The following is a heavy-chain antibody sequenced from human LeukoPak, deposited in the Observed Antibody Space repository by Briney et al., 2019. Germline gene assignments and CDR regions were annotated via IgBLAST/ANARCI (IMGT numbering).Heavy chain of an antibody. J-gene: IGHJ3*01. CDR3: ARGL. CDR2: IIPILGIV. Sequence: SVKVSCKASGGTFSSYTISWVRQAPGQGLEWMGRIIPILGIVDYAQKFQGRVTITADTSMSTAYMELTSLKSGDTAVYYCARGLWGQGTRVTVSS. V-gene: IGHV1-69*02. CDR1: GGTFSSYT.